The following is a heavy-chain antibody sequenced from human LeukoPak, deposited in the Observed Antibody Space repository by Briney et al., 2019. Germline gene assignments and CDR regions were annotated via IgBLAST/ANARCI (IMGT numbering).Heavy chain of an antibody. CDR2: INPNSGGT. J-gene: IGHJ4*02. V-gene: IGHV1-2*02. CDR1: GYTFTDYY. Sequence: ASVNVSCKAYGYTFTDYYMHWVRQAPGQGLEWMGWINPNSGGTNYAQKFQGRVTMTRDTSISTAYMELSRLRSDDTAVYYCAREGPIVGATHLIYYWGQGTLVTVSS. D-gene: IGHD1-26*01. CDR3: AREGPIVGATHLIYY.